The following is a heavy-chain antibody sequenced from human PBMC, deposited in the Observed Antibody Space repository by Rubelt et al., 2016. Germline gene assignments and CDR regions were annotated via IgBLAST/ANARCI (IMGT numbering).Heavy chain of an antibody. CDR3: ARGYCTNGVCYGGDY. J-gene: IGHJ4*02. V-gene: IGHV4-34*01. Sequence: QVQLQQWGAGLLKPSETLSLTCAVYGGSFSGYYWSWIRQPPGKELEWIGEINHSGSTNYNPSLKSRVTISVDTSNNQFSRNVSSVTAADTAVYYCARGYCTNGVCYGGDYWGQGTLVTVSS. D-gene: IGHD2-8*01. CDR2: INHSGST. CDR1: GGSFSGYY.